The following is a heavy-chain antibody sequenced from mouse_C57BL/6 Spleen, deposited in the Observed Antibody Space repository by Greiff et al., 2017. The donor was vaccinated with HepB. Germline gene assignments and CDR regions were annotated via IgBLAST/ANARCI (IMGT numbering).Heavy chain of an antibody. J-gene: IGHJ4*01. D-gene: IGHD2-5*01. Sequence: EVQLQQSGPVLVKPGASVKMSCKASGYTFTDYYMNWVKQSHGKSLEWIGVINPYNGGTSYNQKFKGKATLTVDKSSSTAYMELNSLTSEDSAVYYCARGAYSNSGAMDYWGQGTSVTVSS. V-gene: IGHV1-19*01. CDR2: INPYNGGT. CDR3: ARGAYSNSGAMDY. CDR1: GYTFTDYY.